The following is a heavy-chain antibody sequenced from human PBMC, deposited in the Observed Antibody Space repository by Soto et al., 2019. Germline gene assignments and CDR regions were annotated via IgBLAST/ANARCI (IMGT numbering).Heavy chain of an antibody. CDR3: ARHGEHCSSTSCYLYYYYYGMDV. D-gene: IGHD2-2*01. CDR2: IYPGDSDT. J-gene: IGHJ6*02. V-gene: IGHV5-51*01. Sequence: PGESLKISCKGSGYSFTSYWIGWVRQMPGKGLEWMGIIYPGDSDTRYSPSFQGQVTISADKSISTAYLQWSSLKASDTAMYHCARHGEHCSSTSCYLYYYYYGMDVWGQGTTVTVSS. CDR1: GYSFTSYW.